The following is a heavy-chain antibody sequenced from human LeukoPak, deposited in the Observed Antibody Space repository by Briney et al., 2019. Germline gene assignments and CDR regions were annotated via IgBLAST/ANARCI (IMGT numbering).Heavy chain of an antibody. J-gene: IGHJ6*02. D-gene: IGHD6-19*01. V-gene: IGHV3-30*18. CDR3: AKDLSIAVAGTFYYYYGMDV. Sequence: GGSLRLSCAASGFTFSSYGMHWVRQAPGKGLEWVAVISYDGSNKYYADSVKGRFTISRDNSKNTLYLQMNSLRAEDTAVYYCAKDLSIAVAGTFYYYYGMDVWGQGTMVTVSS. CDR2: ISYDGSNK. CDR1: GFTFSSYG.